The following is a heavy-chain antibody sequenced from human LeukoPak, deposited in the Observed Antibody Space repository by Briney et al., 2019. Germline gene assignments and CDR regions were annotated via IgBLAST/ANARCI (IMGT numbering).Heavy chain of an antibody. Sequence: ASVKVSCKASGGTFSSYAISWVRQAPGQGLEWMGGIIPIFGTANYAQKFQGRVTMTEDTSTDTAYMELSSLRSEDTAVYYCATEGLSGSYHYWGQGTLVTVSS. V-gene: IGHV1-69*06. CDR3: ATEGLSGSYHY. CDR2: IIPIFGTA. J-gene: IGHJ4*02. D-gene: IGHD1-26*01. CDR1: GGTFSSYA.